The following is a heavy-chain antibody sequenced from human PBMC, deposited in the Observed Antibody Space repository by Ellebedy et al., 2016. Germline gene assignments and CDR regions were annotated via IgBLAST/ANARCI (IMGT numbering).Heavy chain of an antibody. D-gene: IGHD3-22*01. V-gene: IGHV1-46*01. J-gene: IGHJ6*02. Sequence: ASVKVSXKASGYTFSSYYMNWVRQAPGQGLEWMGMINPSGGSTSYAQKFQGRVTMTRDTSTSTVYMELSSLRSEDTAVYYCASLYDSSGYGMDVWGQGTTVTVSS. CDR1: GYTFSSYY. CDR2: INPSGGST. CDR3: ASLYDSSGYGMDV.